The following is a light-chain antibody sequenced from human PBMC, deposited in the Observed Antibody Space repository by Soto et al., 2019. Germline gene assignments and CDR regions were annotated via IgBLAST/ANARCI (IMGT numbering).Light chain of an antibody. J-gene: IGKJ1*01. V-gene: IGKV3-15*01. CDR1: QSINSN. CDR2: GAF. Sequence: EIVVTQSPVTLSVSPGERATLSCRASQSINSNLAWYQQKPGQAPSLLIYGAFTRATGIPARFSGTGSGTEFTLTISSLQSEDLALYYCQQYNDWPLTFGQGTKV. CDR3: QQYNDWPLT.